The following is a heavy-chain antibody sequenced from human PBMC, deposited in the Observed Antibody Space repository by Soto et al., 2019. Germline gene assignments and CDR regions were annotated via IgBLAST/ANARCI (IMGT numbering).Heavy chain of an antibody. J-gene: IGHJ4*02. Sequence: QVQLVQSGAEVKKPGASVKVSCKASGYTFTSYDINWVRQATGQGLEWMGWMNPNSGNTAYAQKFHGRVTMTRNPTLSTTCMELISLRSEDTAVYYCAREESSGYYYDYWGQGTLVTVST. V-gene: IGHV1-8*01. CDR3: AREESSGYYYDY. CDR1: GYTFTSYD. D-gene: IGHD3-22*01. CDR2: MNPNSGNT.